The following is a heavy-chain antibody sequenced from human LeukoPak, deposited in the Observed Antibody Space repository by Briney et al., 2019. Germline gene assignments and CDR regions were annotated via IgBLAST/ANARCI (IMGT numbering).Heavy chain of an antibody. CDR1: GGSINNYY. J-gene: IGHJ3*02. CDR3: ARGRYCSADVCSGGDAFDI. V-gene: IGHV4-4*07. D-gene: IGHD2-15*01. CDR2: IYTRGST. Sequence: PSETLSLTCTVSGGSINNYYWSWIRQPAGKGLEWIGRIYTRGSTNYNPSLKSRVTMSVDTSKNQFSLKLSSVTAADTAVYYCARGRYCSADVCSGGDAFDIWGQGTMVSVPS.